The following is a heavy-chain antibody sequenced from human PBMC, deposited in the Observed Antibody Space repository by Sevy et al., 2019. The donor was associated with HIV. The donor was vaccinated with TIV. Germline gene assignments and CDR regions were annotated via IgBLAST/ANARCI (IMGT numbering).Heavy chain of an antibody. CDR1: GGSISSYY. CDR2: IYYTGST. CDR3: ARVIAALEWFDT. D-gene: IGHD6-6*01. V-gene: IGHV4-59*12. Sequence: SETLSLTCTVSGGSISSYYWSWIRQPPGKGLEWIGYIYYTGSTNYNPSLKSRVTISVDTSKNQFSLKLSSVTAADTAVYYCARVIAALEWFDTWGQGTLVTVSS. J-gene: IGHJ5*02.